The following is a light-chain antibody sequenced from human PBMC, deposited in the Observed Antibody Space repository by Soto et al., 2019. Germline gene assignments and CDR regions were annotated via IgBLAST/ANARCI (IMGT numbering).Light chain of an antibody. J-gene: IGLJ1*01. CDR1: SSDVGGYNY. V-gene: IGLV2-14*01. Sequence: QSALTQPASVSGSPGQSITISCTGTSSDVGGYNYVSWYQDHPGKAPKLMIFEVSNRPSGVSNRFSGSKSGNTASLTISGLQAEDEADYYCTSYTSSSTYVFGTGTKVTVL. CDR2: EVS. CDR3: TSYTSSSTYV.